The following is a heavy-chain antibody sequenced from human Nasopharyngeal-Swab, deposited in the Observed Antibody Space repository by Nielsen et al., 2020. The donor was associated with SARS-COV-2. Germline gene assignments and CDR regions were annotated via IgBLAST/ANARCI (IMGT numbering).Heavy chain of an antibody. J-gene: IGHJ4*02. Sequence: GESLKTPRAAFGFTLRNAWMSWVRQAPGKGPEWVGRIKSKTDGGTTDYAAPVKGRFTISRDDSKNTLYLQMSSLKTEDTAVYYCATVVAIAAGRDYWGQGTLVTVSS. V-gene: IGHV3-15*01. CDR2: IKSKTDGGTT. CDR1: GFTLRNAW. CDR3: ATVVAIAAGRDY. D-gene: IGHD6-13*01.